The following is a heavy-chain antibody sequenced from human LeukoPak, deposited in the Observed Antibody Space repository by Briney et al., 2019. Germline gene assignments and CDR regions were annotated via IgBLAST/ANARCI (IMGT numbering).Heavy chain of an antibody. V-gene: IGHV3-33*01. J-gene: IGHJ4*02. CDR1: GFTFSSYG. CDR3: ARDHHYYDSSGYYYY. D-gene: IGHD3-22*01. CDR2: IWYDGSNK. Sequence: PGRSLRLSCAASGFTFSSYGMHWVRQAPGKGLEWVAVIWYDGSNKYYADSVKGRFIISRDNSKNTLYLQMNSLRAEDTAVYYCARDHHYYDSSGYYYYWGQGTLVTVSS.